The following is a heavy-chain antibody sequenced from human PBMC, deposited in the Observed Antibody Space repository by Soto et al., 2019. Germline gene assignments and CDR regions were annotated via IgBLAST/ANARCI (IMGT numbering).Heavy chain of an antibody. CDR3: ARGPPIVVVPAAMPGLYYFDY. D-gene: IGHD2-2*01. V-gene: IGHV4-59*01. J-gene: IGHJ4*02. Sequence: SETLSLTCTVSGGSISSYYWSWIRQPPGKGLEWIGYIYYSGGTNYNPSLKSRVTISVDTSKNQFSLKLSSVTAADTAVYYCARGPPIVVVPAAMPGLYYFDYWGQGTLVTVSS. CDR1: GGSISSYY. CDR2: IYYSGGT.